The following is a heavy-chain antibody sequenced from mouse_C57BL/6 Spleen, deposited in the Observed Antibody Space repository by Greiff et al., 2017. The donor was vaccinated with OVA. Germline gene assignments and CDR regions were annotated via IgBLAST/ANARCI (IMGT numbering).Heavy chain of an antibody. J-gene: IGHJ3*01. CDR1: GYSITSGYY. V-gene: IGHV3-6*01. Sequence: ESGPGLVKPSQSLSLTCSVTGYSITSGYYWNWIRQFPGNKLEWMGYISYDGSNNYNPSLKNRISITRDTSKNQFFLKLNSVTTEDTATYYCATLDDYDGTGWFAYWGQGTLVTVSA. CDR2: ISYDGSN. CDR3: ATLDDYDGTGWFAY. D-gene: IGHD2-4*01.